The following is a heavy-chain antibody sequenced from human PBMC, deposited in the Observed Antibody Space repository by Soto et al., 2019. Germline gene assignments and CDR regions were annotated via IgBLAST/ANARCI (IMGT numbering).Heavy chain of an antibody. CDR2: IYHSGST. J-gene: IGHJ6*02. V-gene: IGHV4-38-2*02. D-gene: IGHD6-6*01. Sequence: SETLSLTCAVSGYSISSGYYWGWIRQPPGKGLEWIGGIYHSGSTYYNPSLKSRVTISVDTSKNQFSLKLSSVTAADTAVYYCARESAAPGDYYYYGMDVWGQGTTVTVSS. CDR1: GYSISSGYY. CDR3: ARESAAPGDYYYYGMDV.